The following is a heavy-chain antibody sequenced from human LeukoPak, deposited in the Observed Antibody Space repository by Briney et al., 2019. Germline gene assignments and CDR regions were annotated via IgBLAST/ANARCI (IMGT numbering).Heavy chain of an antibody. Sequence: GGSLRLSCAASGFTFSSYWMHWVRHAPGKGLVWVSRINSDGSSTSYADSVKGRFTISRDNAKNTLYLQMNSLRAEDTAVYYCARDRGRLYNAMGYYYYGMDVWGQGTTVTVSS. CDR2: INSDGSST. V-gene: IGHV3-74*01. D-gene: IGHD1-14*01. CDR3: ARDRGRLYNAMGYYYYGMDV. CDR1: GFTFSSYW. J-gene: IGHJ6*02.